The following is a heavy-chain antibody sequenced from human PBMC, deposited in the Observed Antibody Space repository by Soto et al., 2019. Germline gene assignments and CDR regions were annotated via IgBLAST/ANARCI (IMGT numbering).Heavy chain of an antibody. CDR1: GGSISSDNYS. CDR3: ARKATVTTCFDY. V-gene: IGHV4-31*03. Sequence: QVQLQESGPGLVKPSQTLSLTCTVSGGSISSDNYSWRWIRQHPGKGLEWIGYLYYSGSTYYNPYLKSRVTTSVDTSKNQFSLNLSSVTAADTAVYYCARKATVTTCFDYWGQGTLVTVSS. J-gene: IGHJ4*02. CDR2: LYYSGST. D-gene: IGHD4-17*01.